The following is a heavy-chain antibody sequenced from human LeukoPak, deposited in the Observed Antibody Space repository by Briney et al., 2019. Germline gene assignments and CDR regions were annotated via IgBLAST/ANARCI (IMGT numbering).Heavy chain of an antibody. CDR2: FDPEDGET. J-gene: IGHJ4*02. D-gene: IGHD1-26*01. Sequence: ASVKVSCTASVYTLTQLSMHWVRQAPGKGREGMGGFDPEDGETIYAQKFQGRVTMTEDTSTDTAYMELSSLRSEDTAVYYCATRGDSGSYYLDYWGQGTLVSVSS. V-gene: IGHV1-24*01. CDR1: VYTLTQLS. CDR3: ATRGDSGSYYLDY.